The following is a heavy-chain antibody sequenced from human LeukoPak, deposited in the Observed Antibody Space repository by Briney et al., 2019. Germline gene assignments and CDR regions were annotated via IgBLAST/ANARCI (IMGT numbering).Heavy chain of an antibody. V-gene: IGHV4-59*01. CDR2: IYYSGST. CDR3: ASVLGYCSSTSCYTGYFQH. J-gene: IGHJ1*01. D-gene: IGHD2-2*02. CDR1: GGSISSYY. Sequence: SETLSLTCTVSGGSISSYYWSWIRQPPGKGLEWIGYIYYSGSTNYNPSLKSRVTISVDTSKNQFSLKLSSVTAADTAVYYCASVLGYCSSTSCYTGYFQHWGQGTLVTVSS.